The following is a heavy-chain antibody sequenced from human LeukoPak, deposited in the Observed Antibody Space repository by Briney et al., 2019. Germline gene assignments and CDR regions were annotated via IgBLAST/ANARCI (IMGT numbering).Heavy chain of an antibody. CDR2: IYYSGST. D-gene: IGHD6-19*01. Sequence: PSETRSLTCTVSGGSISSYYWSWIRQPPGKGLEWIGYIYYSGSTNYNPSLKSRVTISVDTSKNQFSLKLSSVTAADTAVYYCARVPNSSGWVPFDYWGQGTLVTVSS. CDR3: ARVPNSSGWVPFDY. V-gene: IGHV4-59*01. CDR1: GGSISSYY. J-gene: IGHJ4*02.